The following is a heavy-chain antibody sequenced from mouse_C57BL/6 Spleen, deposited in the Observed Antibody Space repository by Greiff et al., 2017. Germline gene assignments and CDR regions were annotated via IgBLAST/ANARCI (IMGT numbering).Heavy chain of an antibody. J-gene: IGHJ3*01. CDR3: ARHDYYYGSSYGFAY. D-gene: IGHD1-1*01. Sequence: VKLQESGPGLVAPSQSLSITCTVSGFSLTSYGVHWVRQPPGKGLEWLVVIWSDGSTTYNSALQSRLSISKDNSKSQVFLKMNSLQTDDTAMYYCARHDYYYGSSYGFAYWGQGTLVTVSA. CDR1: GFSLTSYG. V-gene: IGHV2-6-1*01. CDR2: IWSDGST.